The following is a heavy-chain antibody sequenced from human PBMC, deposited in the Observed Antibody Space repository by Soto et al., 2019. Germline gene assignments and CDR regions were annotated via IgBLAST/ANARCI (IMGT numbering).Heavy chain of an antibody. CDR2: ISSSGSTI. CDR1: GFTFSDYY. V-gene: IGHV3-11*01. CDR3: ARDLEAVAGGFAY. Sequence: SGGSLRLYYAASGFTFSDYYMSWIRQAPGKGLEWVSYISSSGSTIYYADSVKGRFTISRDNAKNSLYLQMNSLRAEDTAVYYCARDLEAVAGGFAYWGQGTLVTVSS. D-gene: IGHD6-19*01. J-gene: IGHJ4*02.